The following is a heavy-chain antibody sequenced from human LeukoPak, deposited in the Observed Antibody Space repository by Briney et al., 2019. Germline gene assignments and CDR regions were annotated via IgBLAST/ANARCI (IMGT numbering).Heavy chain of an antibody. J-gene: IGHJ4*02. CDR1: GGTFSSYT. CDR2: IIPILGIA. D-gene: IGHD3-22*01. CDR3: ARDPRYYYDSSGLD. V-gene: IGHV1-69*04. Sequence: SVKVSCKASGGTFSSYTIIWVRQAPGQGLEWMGRIIPILGIANYAQKFQGRVTITADKSTSTAYMELSSLRSEDMAVYYCARDPRYYYDSSGLDWGQGTLVTVSS.